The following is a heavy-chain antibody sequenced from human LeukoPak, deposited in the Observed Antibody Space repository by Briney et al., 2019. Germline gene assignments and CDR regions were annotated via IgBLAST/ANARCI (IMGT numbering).Heavy chain of an antibody. CDR3: ARSPGTGNYFDY. V-gene: IGHV4-59*08. CDR2: IYYSGST. D-gene: IGHD3-10*01. CDR1: GGSISNYY. J-gene: IGHJ4*02. Sequence: SETLSLTCTVSGGSISNYYWSWIRQPPGKGLEWVGYIYYSGSTNYNPSLRSRVTMSVDTSENQFSLKLSSVTAADTAVYYCARSPGTGNYFDYWGQGTLVTVSS.